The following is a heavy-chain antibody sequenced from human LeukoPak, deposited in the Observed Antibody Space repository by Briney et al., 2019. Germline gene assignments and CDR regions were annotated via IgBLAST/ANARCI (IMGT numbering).Heavy chain of an antibody. Sequence: GGSLRLSCAASGFTVSSNYMSWVRQAPGKGLEWVSVIYSGGSTYYADSVKGRFTISRDNSKNTLYLQMNSLRADDTAVYYCARTTGAVAGDFDYWGQGTLVTVSS. D-gene: IGHD6-19*01. CDR2: IYSGGST. J-gene: IGHJ4*02. CDR3: ARTTGAVAGDFDY. V-gene: IGHV3-53*01. CDR1: GFTVSSNY.